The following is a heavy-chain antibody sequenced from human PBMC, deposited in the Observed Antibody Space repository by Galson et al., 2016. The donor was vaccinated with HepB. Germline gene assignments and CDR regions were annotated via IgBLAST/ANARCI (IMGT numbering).Heavy chain of an antibody. J-gene: IGHJ6*03. D-gene: IGHD3-22*01. CDR3: AREVSYYDDGGRYSYDMDV. Sequence: SVKVSCKASGYTFTSYGINWVRLAPGQGLEWMGWISTYNGKTNYEEKLQDRVTMTTDTSTSTVYMDVRSLRSDDPAIYYCAREVSYYDDGGRYSYDMDVWGKGTTVTV. V-gene: IGHV1-18*04. CDR2: ISTYNGKT. CDR1: GYTFTSYG.